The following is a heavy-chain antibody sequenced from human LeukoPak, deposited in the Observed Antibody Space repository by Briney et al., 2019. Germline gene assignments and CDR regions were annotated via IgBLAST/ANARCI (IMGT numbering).Heavy chain of an antibody. D-gene: IGHD5-12*01. CDR3: ARVHTVATSWFDP. Sequence: GESLKISWKGSGYSFTSYWIGWVRQMPGKGLEWMGIIYPGDSDTRYSPSFQGQVTISADKSISTAYLQWSSLKASDTAMYYCARVHTVATSWFDPWGQGTLITVSS. CDR2: IYPGDSDT. V-gene: IGHV5-51*01. J-gene: IGHJ5*02. CDR1: GYSFTSYW.